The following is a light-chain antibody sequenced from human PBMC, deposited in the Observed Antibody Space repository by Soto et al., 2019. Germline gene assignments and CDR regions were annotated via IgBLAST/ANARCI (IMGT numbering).Light chain of an antibody. CDR1: QGISSH. J-gene: IGKJ5*01. V-gene: IGKV1-9*01. CDR2: DAS. CDR3: QQLNSYPLT. Sequence: IQLTQSPSSLSASVGDRVTVTCRASQGISSHLAWYQQKSGKAPKLLIFDASTLQSGVPSRFSGSGSGTDFTLTISSLQPEDFATYYCQQLNSYPLTFGQGTRLEIK.